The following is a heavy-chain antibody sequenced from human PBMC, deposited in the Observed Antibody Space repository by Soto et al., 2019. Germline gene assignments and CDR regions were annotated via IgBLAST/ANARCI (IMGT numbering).Heavy chain of an antibody. J-gene: IGHJ4*02. D-gene: IGHD3-22*01. Sequence: QVPLVQSGAEVKKPGASVKVSCKASGYTFTSYGISWVRQAPGQGLEWMGWISAYNGNTNYAQKLQGRVTMTTDTSTSTAYMELRSLRSDDTAVYYCARERDYYDSSGYLASFDYWGQGTLVTVSS. V-gene: IGHV1-18*01. CDR1: GYTFTSYG. CDR2: ISAYNGNT. CDR3: ARERDYYDSSGYLASFDY.